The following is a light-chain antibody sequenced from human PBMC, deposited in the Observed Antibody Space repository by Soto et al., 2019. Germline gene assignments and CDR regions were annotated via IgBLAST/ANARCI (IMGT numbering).Light chain of an antibody. CDR3: HQRQSWPRT. J-gene: IGKJ1*01. Sequence: EIVLTQSLATLSSFPGDRVTLSCRASQAVNTRLAWYQHKPGQAPRLLIYLASNRAAGVPARFSGSGSGTDFTLTISDVEPEDFAVYYCHQRQSWPRTFGQGTKVDIK. CDR1: QAVNTR. CDR2: LAS. V-gene: IGKV3-11*01.